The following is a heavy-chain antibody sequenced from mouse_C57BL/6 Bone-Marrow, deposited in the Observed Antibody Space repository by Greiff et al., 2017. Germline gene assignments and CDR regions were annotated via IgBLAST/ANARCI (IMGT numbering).Heavy chain of an antibody. J-gene: IGHJ4*01. CDR2: ISSGSSTI. CDR3: ARGGTVVATGAMDY. CDR1: GFTFSDYG. D-gene: IGHD1-1*01. Sequence: EVKLVESGGGLVKPGGSLKLSCAASGFTFSDYGMHWVRQAPEKGLEWVAYISSGSSTIYYADTVKGRFTISSDNAQYTLFLQMTRLRSEDTAMYYCARGGTVVATGAMDYWGQGTSVTVSS. V-gene: IGHV5-17*01.